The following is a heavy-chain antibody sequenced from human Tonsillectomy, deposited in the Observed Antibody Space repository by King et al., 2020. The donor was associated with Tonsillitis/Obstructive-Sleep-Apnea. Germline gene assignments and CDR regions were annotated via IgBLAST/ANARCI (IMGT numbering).Heavy chain of an antibody. CDR1: GYSFTNHW. Sequence: QLVQSGAEMKKPGESLTISCKGSGYSFTNHWITWVRQMPGKGLEWMGRIDPSNSYTNYSPSFQGHVTMSADKSISTAYLQWSSLRASDTAMYYCARLWYYDFWSGYYYFDYWGQGTLVTVSS. V-gene: IGHV5-10-1*01. CDR2: IDPSNSYT. CDR3: ARLWYYDFWSGYYYFDY. J-gene: IGHJ4*02. D-gene: IGHD3-3*01.